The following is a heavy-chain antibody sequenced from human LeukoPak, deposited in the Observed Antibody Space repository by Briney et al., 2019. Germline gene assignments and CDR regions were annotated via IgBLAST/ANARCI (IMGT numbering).Heavy chain of an antibody. Sequence: GRSLRLSCVASGFTFSSYAIHWVRQAPGKGLEWVAVISNDGNNKYYADSVKGRFTISRDNSKNTLYLQMNSPRAEDTAMYYCARDHEAAAGAFDYWGQGTLVTVSS. CDR3: ARDHEAAAGAFDY. CDR1: GFTFSSYA. D-gene: IGHD6-13*01. CDR2: ISNDGNNK. V-gene: IGHV3-30*04. J-gene: IGHJ4*02.